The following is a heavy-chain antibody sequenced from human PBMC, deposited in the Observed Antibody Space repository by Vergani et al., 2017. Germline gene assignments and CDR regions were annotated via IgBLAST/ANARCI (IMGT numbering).Heavy chain of an antibody. V-gene: IGHV1-3*01. CDR1: GYTFTSYA. Sequence: QVQLVQSGAEVKKPGASVKVSCKASGYTFTSYAMHWVRQAPGQRLEWMGWINAGNGNTKYSQKFQGRVTITSDTSASTAYMELSSLRSEDTAVYYCARERFYDYFXWSYRLLGGYYFDYWGQGTLVTVSS. CDR3: ARERFYDYFXWSYRLLGGYYFDY. D-gene: IGHD3-16*02. J-gene: IGHJ4*02. CDR2: INAGNGNT.